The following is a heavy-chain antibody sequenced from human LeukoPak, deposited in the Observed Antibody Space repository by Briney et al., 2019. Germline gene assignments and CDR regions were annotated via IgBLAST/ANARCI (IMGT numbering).Heavy chain of an antibody. J-gene: IGHJ6*03. CDR1: GFTFSSYS. CDR3: ARRWQVRDIAARQGNYYYYMDV. V-gene: IGHV3-48*04. CDR2: ISSSSSTI. D-gene: IGHD6-6*01. Sequence: GGSLRLSCAASGFTFSSYSMNWVRQAPGKGLEWVSYISSSSSTIYYADSVKGRFTISRDNAKNSLYLQMNSLRAEDTAVYYCARRWQVRDIAARQGNYYYYMDVWGKGTTVTVSS.